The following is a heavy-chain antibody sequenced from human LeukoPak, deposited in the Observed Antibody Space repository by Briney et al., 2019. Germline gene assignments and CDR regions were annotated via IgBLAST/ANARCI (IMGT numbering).Heavy chain of an antibody. D-gene: IGHD3-9*01. CDR2: INSDGSST. CDR1: GFTFSSYW. V-gene: IGHV3-74*01. CDR3: ATIVKYYDILTGYYNVGGFDY. Sequence: GGSLRLSCAASGFTFSSYWMHWVRQAPGKGLVWVSRINSDGSSTSYADSVKGRFTISRDNAKNTLYLQMNSLRAEDTAVYYCATIVKYYDILTGYYNVGGFDYWGQGTQVTVSS. J-gene: IGHJ4*02.